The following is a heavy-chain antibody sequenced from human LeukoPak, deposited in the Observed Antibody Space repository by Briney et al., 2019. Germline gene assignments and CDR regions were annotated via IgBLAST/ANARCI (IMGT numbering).Heavy chain of an antibody. CDR1: GYTFTSYD. Sequence: ASVKVSCKASGYTFTSYDINWVRQATGQGLEWMGGIIPIFGTANYAQKFQGRVTITTDESTSTAYMELSSLRSEDTAVYYCARGRNSGYDYEGPAKGAYYYMDVWGKGTTVTVSS. J-gene: IGHJ6*03. CDR3: ARGRNSGYDYEGPAKGAYYYMDV. V-gene: IGHV1-69*05. D-gene: IGHD5-12*01. CDR2: IIPIFGTA.